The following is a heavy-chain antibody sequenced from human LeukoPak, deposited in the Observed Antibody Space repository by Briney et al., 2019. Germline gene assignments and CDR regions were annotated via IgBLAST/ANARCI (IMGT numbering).Heavy chain of an antibody. D-gene: IGHD3-22*01. CDR2: ISYDGSNK. J-gene: IGHJ4*02. Sequence: GGSLRLSCAASGFTFSSYAMHWVRQAPGKGLELVAVISYDGSNKYYADSVKGRFTISRDNSKNTLYLQMNSLRAEDTAVYYCARDGMIVDHYFDYWGQGTLVTVSS. CDR3: ARDGMIVDHYFDY. CDR1: GFTFSSYA. V-gene: IGHV3-30-3*01.